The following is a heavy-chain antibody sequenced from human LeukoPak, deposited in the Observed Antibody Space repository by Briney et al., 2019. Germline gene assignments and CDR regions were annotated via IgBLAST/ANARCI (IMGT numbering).Heavy chain of an antibody. V-gene: IGHV3-21*01. CDR3: ARGVVVTGLDY. J-gene: IGHJ4*02. CDR2: ISSSSSYI. D-gene: IGHD2-2*01. Sequence: GGSLRLSCEASGFTFSDYDMSWVRQTPGKGLEWVSSISSSSSYIYYADSVKGRFTISRDNAKNSLYLQMNSLRAEDTAVYYCARGVVVTGLDYWGQGTLVTVSS. CDR1: GFTFSDYD.